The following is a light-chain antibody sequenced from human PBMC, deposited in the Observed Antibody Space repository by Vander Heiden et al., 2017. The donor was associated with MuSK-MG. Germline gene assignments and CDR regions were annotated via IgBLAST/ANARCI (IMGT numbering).Light chain of an antibody. J-gene: IGKJ4*01. CDR1: QSVGYY. Sequence: EIVLTQSPATLSLSPGERATLSCRASQSVGYYLAWYQQKPGQAPRLLIYDASSRATDIPARFSGSGSGTDFTLTVSSLEPEDFAVYYCQQRSNWVTFGGGTKVXIK. CDR3: QQRSNWVT. CDR2: DAS. V-gene: IGKV3-11*01.